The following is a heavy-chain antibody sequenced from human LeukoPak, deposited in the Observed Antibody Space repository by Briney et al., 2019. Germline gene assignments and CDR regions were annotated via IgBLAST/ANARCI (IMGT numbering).Heavy chain of an antibody. V-gene: IGHV3-23*01. D-gene: IGHD1-26*01. CDR1: GFTFISYF. Sequence: SGGSLRLSCEASGFTFISYFMSWVRQTPGKGLEWVASIIGNGRTTKYADAVKGRFTISRDNSKNILYLQMSSLVVDDTAVYYCVREGRGIVGASAYWGRGTLVAVSS. J-gene: IGHJ4*02. CDR3: VREGRGIVGASAY. CDR2: IIGNGRTT.